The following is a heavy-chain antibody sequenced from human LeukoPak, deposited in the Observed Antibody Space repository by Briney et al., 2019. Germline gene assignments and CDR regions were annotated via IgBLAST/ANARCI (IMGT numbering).Heavy chain of an antibody. CDR3: ATTLNIATAAYF. CDR1: ELAFKNVW. V-gene: IGHV3-7*01. D-gene: IGHD6-13*01. J-gene: IGHJ4*02. CDR2: VQQDGSEK. Sequence: GGSLRLSCGASELAFKNVWMSWVRQAPGKGLEWVANVQQDGSEKYYVDSVKGRFTISRDNARNSLYLQMNSLRAEDTAVYYCATTLNIATAAYFWGQGTLVTVSS.